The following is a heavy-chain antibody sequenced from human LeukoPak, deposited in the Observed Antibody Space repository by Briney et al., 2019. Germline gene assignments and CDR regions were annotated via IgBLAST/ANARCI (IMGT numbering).Heavy chain of an antibody. CDR1: GYTLTELS. CDR2: FDPEDGET. J-gene: IGHJ6*02. D-gene: IGHD2-21*02. CDR3: ATANRERAYCGGDCYPNYYYYYGMDV. V-gene: IGHV1-24*01. Sequence: ASVKVSCKVSGYTLTELSMHWVRQAPGKELEWMGGFDPEDGETIYVQKFQGRVTMTEDTSTDTAYMELSSLRSEDTAVYYCATANRERAYCGGDCYPNYYYYYGMDVWGQGTTVTVSS.